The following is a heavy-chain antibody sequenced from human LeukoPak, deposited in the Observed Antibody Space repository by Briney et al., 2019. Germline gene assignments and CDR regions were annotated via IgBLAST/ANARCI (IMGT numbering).Heavy chain of an antibody. CDR2: IYYSGST. V-gene: IGHV4-59*08. Sequence: NSSETLSLTCTVSGGSISSYYWSWIRQPPGKGLEWIGYIYYSGSTYYNPSLKSRVTISVDTSKNQFSLKLSSVTAADTAVYYCARYSSSISNFDYWGQGTLVTVSS. D-gene: IGHD6-6*01. J-gene: IGHJ4*02. CDR3: ARYSSSISNFDY. CDR1: GGSISSYY.